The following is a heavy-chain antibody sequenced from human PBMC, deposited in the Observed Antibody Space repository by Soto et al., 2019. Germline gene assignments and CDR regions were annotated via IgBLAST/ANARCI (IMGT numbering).Heavy chain of an antibody. CDR3: ASEGVRDRDG. J-gene: IGHJ6*02. Sequence: QVQLVQSGAEVKKPGASVKVSCKASGYTFTSYDINWVRQATGQGLDWMGWMNPNSGNTGYAQKFQGRVTLTRNTASSTAYIVQSSLRSDGAAVYYWASEGVRDRDGWGQGSTVTVSS. CDR2: MNPNSGNT. D-gene: IGHD3-16*01. CDR1: GYTFTSYD. V-gene: IGHV1-8*01.